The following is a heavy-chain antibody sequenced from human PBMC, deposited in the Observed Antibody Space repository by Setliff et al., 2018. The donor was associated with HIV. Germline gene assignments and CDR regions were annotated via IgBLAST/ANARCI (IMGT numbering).Heavy chain of an antibody. CDR2: MTSKTDGGTT. CDR1: GFTFSSAW. CDR3: TTDLGGSYHGWNY. D-gene: IGHD1-26*01. V-gene: IGHV3-15*01. Sequence: ASGFTFSSAWMTWVRQCPGKGLEWLGRMTSKTDGGTTDYAAPVKGRFTISRDDSKNTLYLQMNSLKTEDTAVYYCTTDLGGSYHGWNYWGQGTLVTVSS. J-gene: IGHJ4*02.